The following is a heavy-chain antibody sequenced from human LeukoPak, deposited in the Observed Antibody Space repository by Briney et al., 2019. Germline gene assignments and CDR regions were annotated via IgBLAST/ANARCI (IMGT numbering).Heavy chain of an antibody. CDR1: GFTFSSYS. V-gene: IGHV3-21*01. Sequence: TGGSLRLSCAASGFTFSSYSMNWVRQAPGKGLEWVSSISSSSSYIYYADSVKGRFTISRDNAKNSLYLQMNSLRAEDTAVYYCARETDCSGGSCYFYYYYYGMDVWGQGTTVTVSS. J-gene: IGHJ6*02. D-gene: IGHD2-15*01. CDR2: ISSSSSYI. CDR3: ARETDCSGGSCYFYYYYYGMDV.